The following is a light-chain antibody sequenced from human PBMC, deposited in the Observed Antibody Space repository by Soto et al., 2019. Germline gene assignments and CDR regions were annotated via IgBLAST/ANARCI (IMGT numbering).Light chain of an antibody. CDR1: QSVSSY. J-gene: IGKJ2*01. V-gene: IGKV3-11*01. Sequence: DIVLTQSPATLSLSPGERATLSCRASQSVSSYLAWYQQKSGQAPRLLIYDASNRATGIPARFSGSGSGTDFTLTISSLEPEDFAVYYCQQRSNWPPYTFGQGTKLEIK. CDR3: QQRSNWPPYT. CDR2: DAS.